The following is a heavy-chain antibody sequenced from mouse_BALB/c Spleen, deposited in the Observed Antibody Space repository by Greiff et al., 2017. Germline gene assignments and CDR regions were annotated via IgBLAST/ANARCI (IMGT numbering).Heavy chain of an antibody. CDR2: ISYDGSN. CDR1: GYSITSGYY. Sequence: EVKLQESGPGLVKPSQSLSLTCSVTGYSITSGYYWNWIRQFPGNKLEWMGYISYDGSNNYNPSLKNRISITRDTSKNQFFLKLNSVTTEDTATYYCAKYGNEDYWGQGTTLTVSS. CDR3: AKYGNEDY. V-gene: IGHV3-6*02. J-gene: IGHJ2*01. D-gene: IGHD2-10*02.